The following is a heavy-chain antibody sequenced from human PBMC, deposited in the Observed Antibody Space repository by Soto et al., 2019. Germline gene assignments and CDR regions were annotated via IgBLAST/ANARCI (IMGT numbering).Heavy chain of an antibody. J-gene: IGHJ4*02. Sequence: PGGSLRLSCVVSGFTFSSYAMSWVRQAPGKGLEWVSGVSGGGGSTYYADSVKGRFTISRDNSKNTLYLQMNSLRAEDTAVYYCAKVTDIVVTIIGHWGQGTLVTVSS. V-gene: IGHV3-23*01. D-gene: IGHD5-12*01. CDR3: AKVTDIVVTIIGH. CDR2: VSGGGGST. CDR1: GFTFSSYA.